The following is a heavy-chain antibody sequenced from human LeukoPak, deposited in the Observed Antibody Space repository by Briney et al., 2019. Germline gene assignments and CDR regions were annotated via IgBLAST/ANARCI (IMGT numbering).Heavy chain of an antibody. CDR2: ISAYNGNI. D-gene: IGHD5-18*01. Sequence: ASVKVSCKASGYTFTSYGISWVRQAPGQGLEWMGWISAYNGNINYAQKLQGRVTMTTDTSTSTAYMELRSLRSEDTAVYYCARDTIRGYSYGYSVYWGQGTLVTVSS. V-gene: IGHV1-18*01. J-gene: IGHJ4*02. CDR1: GYTFTSYG. CDR3: ARDTIRGYSYGYSVY.